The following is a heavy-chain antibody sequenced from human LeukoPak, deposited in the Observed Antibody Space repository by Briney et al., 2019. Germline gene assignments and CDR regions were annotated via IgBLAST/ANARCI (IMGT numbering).Heavy chain of an antibody. CDR3: AKGIFFYGSGRNYGMDV. Sequence: QPGGSLRLSCAASGFTFSNYVMSWVRQAPGKGLEWVSLISGSDGSTHYADSVKGRFTISRDNSKSTLYLQMNSLRAEDTAVFYCAKGIFFYGSGRNYGMDVWGQGTTVTVSS. J-gene: IGHJ6*02. CDR1: GFTFSNYV. V-gene: IGHV3-23*01. D-gene: IGHD3-10*01. CDR2: ISGSDGST.